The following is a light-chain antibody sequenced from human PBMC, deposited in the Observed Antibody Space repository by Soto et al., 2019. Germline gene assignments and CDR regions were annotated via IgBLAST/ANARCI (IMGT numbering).Light chain of an antibody. Sequence: ETVLTQSPVTLSLSPGERATLSCWASQSVISNYLAWYQQRPGQPPRLLIYGASNRATGIPDRFSGTGSGTDFTLTISRLEPEDFAVYYCHQRQSWPRTFGQGTKVDI. V-gene: IGKV3-20*01. CDR2: GAS. J-gene: IGKJ1*01. CDR3: HQRQSWPRT. CDR1: QSVISNY.